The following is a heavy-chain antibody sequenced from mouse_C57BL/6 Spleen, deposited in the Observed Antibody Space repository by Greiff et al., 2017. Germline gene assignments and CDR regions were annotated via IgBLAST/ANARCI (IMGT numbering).Heavy chain of an antibody. V-gene: IGHV1-19*01. CDR2: INPYNGGT. Sequence: EVQLQQSGPVLVKPGASVKMSCKASGYTFTDYYMNWVKQSHGKSLEWIGVINPYNGGTSYNQKFKGKATLTVDKSSSTAYMELNSLTSEDSAVYDCARGGDGTFDYWGQGTTLTVSS. CDR3: ARGGDGTFDY. J-gene: IGHJ2*01. D-gene: IGHD2-3*01. CDR1: GYTFTDYY.